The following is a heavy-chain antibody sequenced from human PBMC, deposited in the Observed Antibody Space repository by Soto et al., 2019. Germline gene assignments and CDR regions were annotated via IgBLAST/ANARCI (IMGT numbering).Heavy chain of an antibody. Sequence: QLQLQESGPGLVKPSETLSLTCTVSGGSISSSSYYWGWIRQPPGKGLEWIGSIYYSGSTYYNPSLKSRVTISVDTSKNQVSLKLSSVTAADTAVYYCASFSGDYTSYWYFDLWGRGTLVTVSS. V-gene: IGHV4-39*01. D-gene: IGHD4-17*01. CDR2: IYYSGST. J-gene: IGHJ2*01. CDR1: GGSISSSSYY. CDR3: ASFSGDYTSYWYFDL.